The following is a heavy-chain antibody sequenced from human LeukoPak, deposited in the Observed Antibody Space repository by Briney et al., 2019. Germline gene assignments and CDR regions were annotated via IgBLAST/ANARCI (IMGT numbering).Heavy chain of an antibody. V-gene: IGHV3-15*01. D-gene: IGHD6-13*01. J-gene: IGHJ4*02. CDR1: GFNFNTAW. Sequence: GGSLRLSCAGSGFNFNTAWMAWVRQAPGKGLEWVGRIKSKTFDETIDYAAPVRGRFTISRDDSKSMVYLQMNSLKTEDTAVYYWTTDGSSVSWSSLDFWGQGTLVTVSS. CDR3: TTDGSSVSWSSLDF. CDR2: IKSKTFDETI.